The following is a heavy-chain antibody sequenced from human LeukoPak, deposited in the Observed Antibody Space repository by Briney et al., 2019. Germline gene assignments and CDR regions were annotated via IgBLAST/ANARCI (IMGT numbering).Heavy chain of an antibody. D-gene: IGHD2-2*01. Sequence: GGSLRLSCAASGFAFDTYSMTWVRQAPGKGLEWVSSISSRSSFIYSADSVTGRFTISRDNAKNSLYLQTNSLRAEDTAVYYCARDGSTNSWFDPWGQGTLVIVSS. J-gene: IGHJ5*02. CDR3: ARDGSTNSWFDP. CDR1: GFAFDTYS. CDR2: ISSRSSFI. V-gene: IGHV3-21*01.